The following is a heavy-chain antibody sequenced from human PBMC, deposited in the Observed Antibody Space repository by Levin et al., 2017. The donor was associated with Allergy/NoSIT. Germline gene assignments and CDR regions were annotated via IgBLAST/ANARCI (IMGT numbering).Heavy chain of an antibody. V-gene: IGHV3-53*01. CDR2: IYSGGST. CDR3: AGSLGELLPFGMDV. J-gene: IGHJ6*02. CDR1: GFTVSSNY. Sequence: GGSLRPSCAASGFTVSSNYMSWVRQAPGKGLEWVSVIYSGGSTYYADSVKGRFTISRDNSKNTLYLQMNSLRAEDTAVYYCAGSLGELLPFGMDVWGQGTTVTVSS. D-gene: IGHD1-26*01.